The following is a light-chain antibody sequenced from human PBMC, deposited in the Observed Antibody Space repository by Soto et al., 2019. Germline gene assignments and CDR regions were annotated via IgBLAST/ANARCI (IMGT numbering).Light chain of an antibody. V-gene: IGKV1-33*01. CDR2: AAS. J-gene: IGKJ3*01. Sequence: EIQMTQSPSFLSASAGDRVTIFCRASQSISNFLHWYQQKPGKAPKLLIYAASKLESGVPPRFGGSGSGTDFTFTISSLQPEDIATYYCQQRHNLPHTFGPGTKVDIK. CDR1: QSISNF. CDR3: QQRHNLPHT.